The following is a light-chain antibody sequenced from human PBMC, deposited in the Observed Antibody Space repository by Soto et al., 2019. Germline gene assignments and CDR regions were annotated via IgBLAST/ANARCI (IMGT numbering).Light chain of an antibody. CDR3: QQYTSWPPLT. Sequence: DIVMTQSPAILSVSLGERATLSCLASQSISDNLAWYQQRSGQAPRLLIYGASTRATGVPARFSGSGSGTEFTLTISSLQSDDVAIYYCQQYTSWPPLTFGGGTKVE. V-gene: IGKV3-15*01. CDR2: GAS. CDR1: QSISDN. J-gene: IGKJ4*01.